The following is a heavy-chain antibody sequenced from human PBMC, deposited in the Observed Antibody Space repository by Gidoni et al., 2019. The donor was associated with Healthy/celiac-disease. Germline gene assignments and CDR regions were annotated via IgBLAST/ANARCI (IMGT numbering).Heavy chain of an antibody. CDR2: ISYDGSNK. J-gene: IGHJ4*02. D-gene: IGHD2-2*01. CDR1: GFPFSCYG. V-gene: IGHV3-30*18. CDR3: AKSTPLDY. Sequence: QVQLVESGGGVVQPGGSRSLSCSASGFPFSCYGMHWVRQAPGKGLEWVAVISYDGSNKYYADSVKGRFTISRDNSKNTLYLQMNSLRAEDTAVYYCAKSTPLDYWGQGTLVTVSS.